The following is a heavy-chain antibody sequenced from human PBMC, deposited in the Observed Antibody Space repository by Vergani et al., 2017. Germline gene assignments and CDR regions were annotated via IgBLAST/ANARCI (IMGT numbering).Heavy chain of an antibody. D-gene: IGHD5-12*01. Sequence: QVQLEQSGAEVKKSGASVKVSCKVSGYIFSELSIHWVREAPGRGLEWLGGFDPDEGDKVVAPQFHGRLAMSEDTSRQSAYMELSSLRSEDTAVYYCATPRLRFSYYYYYGMDVWGQGTTVTVSS. CDR3: ATPRLRFSYYYYYGMDV. V-gene: IGHV1-24*01. J-gene: IGHJ6*02. CDR1: GYIFSELS. CDR2: FDPDEGDK.